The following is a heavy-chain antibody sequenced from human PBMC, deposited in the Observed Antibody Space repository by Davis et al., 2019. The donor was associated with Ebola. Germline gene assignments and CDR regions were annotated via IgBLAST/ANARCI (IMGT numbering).Heavy chain of an antibody. CDR3: ACYVLG. CDR1: GFSVSSDY. J-gene: IGHJ4*02. V-gene: IGHV3-53*01. CDR2: VSSGGNT. Sequence: PGGSLRLSCAASGFSVSSDYMSWVRQAPGKGLEWVSIVSSGGNTYYADSVKGRFTISRDNAKNTLYLQMNSLRVEDTAVYYCACYVLGWGQGTLVTVSS. D-gene: IGHD2-8*01.